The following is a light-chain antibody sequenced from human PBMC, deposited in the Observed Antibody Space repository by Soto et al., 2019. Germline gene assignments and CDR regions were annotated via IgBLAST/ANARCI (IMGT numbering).Light chain of an antibody. J-gene: IGLJ2*01. Sequence: QSALTQPASVSGSPGQSITISCTGTSSDIGGYNFVSWYQQHPGKAPKLIIYDVINRPSGVSNRFSGSKSGNTASLTISGLQAEDEADYYCSSYTSSSTPLFGGGTKLTVL. V-gene: IGLV2-14*03. CDR3: SSYTSSSTPL. CDR1: SSDIGGYNF. CDR2: DVI.